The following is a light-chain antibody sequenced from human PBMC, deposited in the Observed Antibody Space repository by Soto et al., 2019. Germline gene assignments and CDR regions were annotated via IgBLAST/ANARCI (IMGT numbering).Light chain of an antibody. CDR1: SSNIGAGYD. Sequence: QTVVTQPPSVSGAPGQRVTISCTGSSSNIGAGYDVHWYRQLPGTAPKLLIYGNSNRPSGVPDRFSGSKSGTSASLAITGLQAEDEADYYCQSYDSSLSSYVFGTGTKLTVL. CDR2: GNS. V-gene: IGLV1-40*01. J-gene: IGLJ1*01. CDR3: QSYDSSLSSYV.